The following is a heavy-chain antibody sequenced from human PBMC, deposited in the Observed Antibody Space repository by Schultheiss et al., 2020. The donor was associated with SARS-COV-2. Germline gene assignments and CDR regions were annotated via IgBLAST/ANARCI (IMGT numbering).Heavy chain of an antibody. V-gene: IGHV4-59*01. J-gene: IGHJ6*01. CDR1: GGSFSGYY. Sequence: GSLRLSCAVYGGSFSGYYWSWIRQPPGKGLEWIGYIYYSGSTNYNPSLKSRVTISVDTSKNQFSLKLSSVTAADTAVYYCTGDRGDNYGRYYYYGMGVWRQ. CDR2: IYYSGST. CDR3: TGDRGDNYGRYYYYGMGV. D-gene: IGHD5-18*01.